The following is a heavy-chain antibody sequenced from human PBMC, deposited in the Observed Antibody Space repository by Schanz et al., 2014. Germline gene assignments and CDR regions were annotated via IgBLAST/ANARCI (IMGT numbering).Heavy chain of an antibody. Sequence: QVQLVQSGAEVKKPGASVKVSCKASGYTTFTDYYIHWVRQAPGQGLEWMGWINPNSGDTNYALKLQGRVTMTRDTSISTAYMELSRLKSDDTAVYYCARLSVAGRPHVNYWYFDLWGRGTLVTVSS. CDR1: GYTTFTDYY. J-gene: IGHJ2*01. V-gene: IGHV1-2*02. CDR3: ARLSVAGRPHVNYWYFDL. CDR2: INPNSGDT. D-gene: IGHD6-19*01.